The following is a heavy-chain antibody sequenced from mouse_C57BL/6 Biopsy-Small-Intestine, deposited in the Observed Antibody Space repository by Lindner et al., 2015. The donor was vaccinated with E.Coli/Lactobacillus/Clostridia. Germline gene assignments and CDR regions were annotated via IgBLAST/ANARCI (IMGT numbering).Heavy chain of an antibody. Sequence: VQLQESGPELVKPGASVKISCETSGYTFTDYYINWVKQRPGQGLEWIGWINPVSGNTKYSENFRDKATLTVDTSSSTAYMQLSSLTSEGSAVYFCARSDNSGYIIAYWGQGTLITVSA. J-gene: IGHJ3*01. CDR3: ARSDNSGYIIAY. CDR1: GYTFTDYY. CDR2: INPVSGNT. D-gene: IGHD3-2*02. V-gene: IGHV1-84*01.